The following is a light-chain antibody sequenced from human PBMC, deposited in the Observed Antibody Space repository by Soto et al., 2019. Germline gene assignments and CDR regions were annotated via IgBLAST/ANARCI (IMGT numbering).Light chain of an antibody. CDR2: GAF. Sequence: EIVLTQSPATLSLSPVARATLSCRASPSVTNFLAWYQQKPGQAPRLLIYGAFNRATGIPARFSGSGSGTDFTLTISSLEPEDSAVYYCQQRNVWPPVTFGQGTRLEIK. V-gene: IGKV3-11*01. CDR1: PSVTNF. J-gene: IGKJ5*01. CDR3: QQRNVWPPVT.